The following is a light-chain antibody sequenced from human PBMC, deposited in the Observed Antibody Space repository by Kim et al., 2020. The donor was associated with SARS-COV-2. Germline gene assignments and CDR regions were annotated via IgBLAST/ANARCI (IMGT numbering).Light chain of an antibody. Sequence: EIVMTQSPATLSVSPGERATLSCRASQSVNSNLAWYQQKPGQAPRLLISGAFTRATGFPARFSGSGSGTEFTLTISSLQSEDFAVYYCQQYNDWPVTFGGGTKVEI. J-gene: IGKJ4*01. CDR1: QSVNSN. CDR2: GAF. V-gene: IGKV3-15*01. CDR3: QQYNDWPVT.